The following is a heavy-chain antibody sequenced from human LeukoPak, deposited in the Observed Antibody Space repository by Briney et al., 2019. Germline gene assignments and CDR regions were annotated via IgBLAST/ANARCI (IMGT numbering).Heavy chain of an antibody. CDR2: ISSSSSYI. J-gene: IGHJ4*02. Sequence: GGSLRLSCAASGFTFSSYSMNWVRQAPGKGLEWVSPISSSSSYIYYADSVKGRFTFSRDNAKNSLYLQMNSLRAEDTAVYYCARDSGYSYGYAFDYWGQGTLVTVSS. D-gene: IGHD5-18*01. CDR1: GFTFSSYS. CDR3: ARDSGYSYGYAFDY. V-gene: IGHV3-21*01.